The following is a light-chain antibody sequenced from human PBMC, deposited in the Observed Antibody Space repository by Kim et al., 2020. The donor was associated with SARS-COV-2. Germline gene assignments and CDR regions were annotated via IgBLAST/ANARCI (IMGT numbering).Light chain of an antibody. CDR2: EVS. Sequence: QSALTQTPSASGSLGQSVTISCTGTSSDVGGYDYVSWYPQHPGKAPKLMIYEVSKRPSGVPDRFPGSKSGNTASLTVSGLQAEDEADYYCSSYAGSNNLVFGGGTQLTVL. CDR3: SSYAGSNNLV. V-gene: IGLV2-8*01. J-gene: IGLJ3*02. CDR1: SSDVGGYDY.